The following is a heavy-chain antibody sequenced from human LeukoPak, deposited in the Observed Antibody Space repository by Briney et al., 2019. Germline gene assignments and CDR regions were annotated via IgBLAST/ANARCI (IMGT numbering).Heavy chain of an antibody. CDR2: ISGSGGST. CDR3: AKSYCGGDCYFLYDY. Sequence: GASLRLSCAASGFTFSSYAMSWVRQASGKGLEWVSAISGSGGSTYYADSVKGRFTISRDNSKNTLYLQMNSLRAKDTAVYYCAKSYCGGDCYFLYDYWGQGTLVTVSS. J-gene: IGHJ4*02. V-gene: IGHV3-23*01. CDR1: GFTFSSYA. D-gene: IGHD2-21*02.